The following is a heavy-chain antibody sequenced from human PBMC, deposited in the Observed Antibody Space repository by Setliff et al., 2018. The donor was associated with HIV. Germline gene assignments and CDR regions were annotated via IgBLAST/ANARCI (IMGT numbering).Heavy chain of an antibody. CDR3: AKEDQRVTSVDY. Sequence: GGSLRLSCAASGFTFRSFCLSWVRQVPGKGLEWVANINENGNEKYYVDSVKGRFTISRDNSKNTLFLQMNSLRSEDTAVYYCAKEDQRVTSVDYWGQGTPVTVSS. V-gene: IGHV3-7*01. CDR1: GFTFRSFC. J-gene: IGHJ4*02. CDR2: INENGNEK. D-gene: IGHD2-2*01.